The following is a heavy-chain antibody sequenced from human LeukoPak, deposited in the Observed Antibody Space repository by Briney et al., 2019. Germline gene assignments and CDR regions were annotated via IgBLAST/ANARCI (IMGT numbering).Heavy chain of an antibody. Sequence: SGGPLRLSCAASGFTFSTYSMNWVRQAPGKGLEWVSSISSSSSYIYYADSVKGRFTISRDNAKNSLYLQMNSLRAEDTALYYCSRGVADDILTGYIYYFDYWGQGTLVAVSS. CDR2: ISSSSSYI. V-gene: IGHV3-21*01. J-gene: IGHJ4*02. D-gene: IGHD3-9*01. CDR3: SRGVADDILTGYIYYFDY. CDR1: GFTFSTYS.